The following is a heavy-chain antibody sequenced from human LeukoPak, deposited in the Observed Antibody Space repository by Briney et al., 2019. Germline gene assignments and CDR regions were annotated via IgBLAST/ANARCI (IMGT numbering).Heavy chain of an antibody. Sequence: GGSLRLSCAASGFTFSSYALSWVRQAPGKGLEWVPAISGSGGSTYYADSVKGRFTISRDNSKNTLYLQMNSLRAEDTAVYYCAKAHGLGFETPGSWGQGTLVTVSS. CDR3: AKAHGLGFETPGS. J-gene: IGHJ4*02. CDR1: GFTFSSYA. D-gene: IGHD3-16*01. CDR2: ISGSGGST. V-gene: IGHV3-23*01.